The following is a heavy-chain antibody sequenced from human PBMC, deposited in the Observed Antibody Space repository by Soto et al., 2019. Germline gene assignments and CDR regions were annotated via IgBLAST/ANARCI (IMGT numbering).Heavy chain of an antibody. CDR2: ISGSGGST. Sequence: GGSLRLSCAASGFTFSSYAMSWVRQAPGKGLEWVSAISGSGGSTYYADSVKGRFTISRDNSKNTLYLQMNSLRAEDTAVYYCAKDQYYDILTGYWFDPWGQGTLVTVSS. CDR3: AKDQYYDILTGYWFDP. J-gene: IGHJ5*02. D-gene: IGHD3-9*01. V-gene: IGHV3-23*01. CDR1: GFTFSSYA.